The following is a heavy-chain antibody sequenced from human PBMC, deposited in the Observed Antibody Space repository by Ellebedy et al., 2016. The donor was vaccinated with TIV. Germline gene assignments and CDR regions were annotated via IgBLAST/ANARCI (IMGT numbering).Heavy chain of an antibody. J-gene: IGHJ3*02. Sequence: ASVKVSCKASGYTFTNYYMHWVRQAPGQGLDWMGIINPSGGSTIYAQKFEGRVTMTTDTSTSTAYMELRGLRSDDTAVYYCARDSPHVLSFGGQHDIWGQGTTVTVSS. V-gene: IGHV1-46*01. CDR1: GYTFTNYY. CDR2: INPSGGST. CDR3: ARDSPHVLSFGGQHDI. D-gene: IGHD3-10*01.